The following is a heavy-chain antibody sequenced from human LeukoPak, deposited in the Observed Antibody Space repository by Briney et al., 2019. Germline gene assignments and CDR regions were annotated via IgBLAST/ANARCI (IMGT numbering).Heavy chain of an antibody. D-gene: IGHD2-8*01. CDR1: GYTFSDHY. CDR2: IIPIFGTA. V-gene: IGHV1-69*13. J-gene: IGHJ4*02. Sequence: ASVKVSCKASGYTFSDHYMHWMRQAPGQGPEWMGVIIPIFGTANYAQKFQGRVTITADESTSTAYMELSSLRSEDTAVYYCARGNHNDGYWGRGTLVTVSS. CDR3: ARGNHNDGY.